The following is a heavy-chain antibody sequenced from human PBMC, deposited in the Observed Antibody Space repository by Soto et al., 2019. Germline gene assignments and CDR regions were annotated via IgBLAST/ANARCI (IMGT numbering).Heavy chain of an antibody. CDR2: ISSSGSTI. V-gene: IGHV3-11*01. D-gene: IGHD4-17*01. CDR3: ARDNNDYGDYVDAFGYYFDY. J-gene: IGHJ4*02. Sequence: GSLRLSCAASGFTFSDYYMSWIRQAPGKGLEWVSYISSSGSTIYYADSVKGRFTISRDNAKNSLYLQMNSLRAEDTAVYYCARDNNDYGDYVDAFGYYFDYWGQGTLVTVSS. CDR1: GFTFSDYY.